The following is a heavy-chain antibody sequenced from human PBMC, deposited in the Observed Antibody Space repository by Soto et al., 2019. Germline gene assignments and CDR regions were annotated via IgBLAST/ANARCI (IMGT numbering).Heavy chain of an antibody. J-gene: IGHJ5*02. CDR3: ASGSENYDILTGYYPANWFDP. CDR1: GGSISRSSYY. CDR2: IYYSGST. D-gene: IGHD3-9*01. V-gene: IGHV4-39*01. Sequence: PSETLSLTCTVSGGSISRSSYYWGWIRQPPGKGLEWIGSIYYSGSTYYNPSLKSRVTISVDTSKNQFSLKLSSVTAADTAVYYCASGSENYDILTGYYPANWFDPWGQGTLVTVSS.